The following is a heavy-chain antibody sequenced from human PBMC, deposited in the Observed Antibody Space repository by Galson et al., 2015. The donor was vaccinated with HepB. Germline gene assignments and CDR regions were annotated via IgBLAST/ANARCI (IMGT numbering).Heavy chain of an antibody. CDR2: IYYSGIT. J-gene: IGHJ4*02. CDR1: GGSISSTDSY. Sequence: LSLTCSVSGGSISSTDSYWGWIRQPPGKGLEWIGSIYYSGITYYNPSLKSRLTLSVDTSKNQFSLRLSSVTAADTAVYYCARTTSGWYDFWNFDYWDQGTLVTVSS. V-gene: IGHV4-39*07. D-gene: IGHD6-19*01. CDR3: ARTTSGWYDFWNFDY.